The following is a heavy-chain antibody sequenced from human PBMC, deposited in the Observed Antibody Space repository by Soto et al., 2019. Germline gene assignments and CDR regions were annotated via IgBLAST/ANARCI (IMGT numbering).Heavy chain of an antibody. CDR2: IWKDGSDK. D-gene: IGHD3-10*01. V-gene: IGHV3-33*01. CDR1: GFMFSDYG. CDR3: ARGRRGVDV. J-gene: IGHJ6*02. Sequence: QVQVVESGGGVVQPGRSLRLSCAASGFMFSDYGMHWVRQAPGKGLEWVAVIWKDGSDKYYADSVKGRFTISRDNSKNMLYLQMNSLRAEDTAVYYCARGRRGVDVWGQGTTVTVSS.